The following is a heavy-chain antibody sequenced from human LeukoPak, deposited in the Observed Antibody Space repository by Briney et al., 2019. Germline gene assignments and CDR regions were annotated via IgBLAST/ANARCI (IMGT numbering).Heavy chain of an antibody. J-gene: IGHJ4*02. D-gene: IGHD3-10*01. Sequence: PGGSLRLSCAASGFTFSTYWMHWVRQGPGKGLVWVSLINSDGSSTTYADSVKGRFTISRDNAKNTLYLQMNSLRAEDTAVYYCARVTTMAIDYWGQGTLVTVS. V-gene: IGHV3-74*01. CDR1: GFTFSTYW. CDR2: INSDGSST. CDR3: ARVTTMAIDY.